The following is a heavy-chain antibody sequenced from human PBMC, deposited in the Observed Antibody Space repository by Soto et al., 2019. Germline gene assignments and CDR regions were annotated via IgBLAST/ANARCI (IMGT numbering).Heavy chain of an antibody. CDR3: ARGQDGTYYYDSSGYREFDY. Sequence: ASVNVSCKASGYTFTSYDINWVRQATGQGLEWMGWMNPNSGNTGYAQKFQGRVTMTRNTSISTAYMELSSLRSEDTAVYYCARGQDGTYYYDSSGYREFDYWGQGTLVTVSS. CDR2: MNPNSGNT. J-gene: IGHJ4*02. CDR1: GYTFTSYD. V-gene: IGHV1-8*01. D-gene: IGHD3-22*01.